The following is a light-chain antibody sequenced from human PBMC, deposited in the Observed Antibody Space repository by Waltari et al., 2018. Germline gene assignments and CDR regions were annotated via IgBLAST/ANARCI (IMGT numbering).Light chain of an antibody. J-gene: IGKJ1*01. CDR2: ASS. Sequence: AIRLTQFPSSIAASTGYKVTITCRASHGVSSYLAWYQQKPGRARNLLLYASSTLQPDVPSRFGGSGSGTDFSLTISCLQSEDFASYCCQQYYSYPVTFGQGTRVEV. CDR1: HGVSSY. CDR3: QQYYSYPVT. V-gene: IGKV1-8*01.